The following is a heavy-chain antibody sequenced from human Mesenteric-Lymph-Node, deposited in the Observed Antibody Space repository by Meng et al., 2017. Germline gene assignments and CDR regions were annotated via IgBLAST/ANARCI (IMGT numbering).Heavy chain of an antibody. V-gene: IGHV4-30-4*01. D-gene: IGHD1-14*01. CDR3: ARAEYYNWFDP. J-gene: IGHJ5*02. CDR1: RASISSGDYS. Sequence: QARRQESGPGLGNPSQTLSLSCTFSRASISSGDYSWSWIRQPPGKGLELIGHIYYSGGTSYNPSLKSRVTISIDTSKNQFSLKLSSVTAADTAVYYCARAEYYNWFDPWGQGTLVTVSS. CDR2: IYYSGGT.